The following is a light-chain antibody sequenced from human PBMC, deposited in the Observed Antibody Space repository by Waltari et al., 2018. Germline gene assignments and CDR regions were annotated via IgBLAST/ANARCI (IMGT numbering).Light chain of an antibody. CDR1: QSVLYSSNNKNY. Sequence: DIVMTQSPDSLAMSLGERATINCKSSQSVLYSSNNKNYLAWYQQKPGQPPKLLIYWASTRESGVPDLFSGSGSGTDFTLTISSLQAEDVAVYYCQQYYSIPYTFGQGTKLDIK. V-gene: IGKV4-1*01. CDR3: QQYYSIPYT. J-gene: IGKJ2*01. CDR2: WAS.